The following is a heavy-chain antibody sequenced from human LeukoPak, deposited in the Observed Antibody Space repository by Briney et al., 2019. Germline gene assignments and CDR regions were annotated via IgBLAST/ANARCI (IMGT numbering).Heavy chain of an antibody. J-gene: IGHJ6*03. D-gene: IGHD4-17*01. CDR3: AKTTRYGDYDSYYYYYMDV. CDR2: IYTSGST. V-gene: IGHV4-4*09. Sequence: SETLSLTCTVSGGSISSYYWSWIRQPPGKGLEWIGYIYTSGSTNYNPSLKSRVTISVDTSKNQFSLKLSSVTAADTAVYYCAKTTRYGDYDSYYYYYMDVWAKGPRSPSP. CDR1: GGSISSYY.